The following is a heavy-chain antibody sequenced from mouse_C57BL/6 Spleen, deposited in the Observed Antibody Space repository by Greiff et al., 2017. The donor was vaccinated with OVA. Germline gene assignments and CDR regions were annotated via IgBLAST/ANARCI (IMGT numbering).Heavy chain of an antibody. CDR3: ARSHYYGSSYFYYFDY. Sequence: VQLQQSGAELVRPGASVKLSCKASGYTFTDYYINWVKQRPGQGLEWIARIYPGSGNTYYNEKFKGKATLTAEKSSSTAYMQLSSLTSEDSAVYFCARSHYYGSSYFYYFDYWGQGTTLTVSS. CDR2: IYPGSGNT. J-gene: IGHJ2*01. CDR1: GYTFTDYY. D-gene: IGHD1-1*01. V-gene: IGHV1-76*01.